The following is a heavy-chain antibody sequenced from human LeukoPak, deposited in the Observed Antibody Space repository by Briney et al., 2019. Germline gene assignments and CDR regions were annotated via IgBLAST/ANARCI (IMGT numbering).Heavy chain of an antibody. CDR1: GFTVSSNY. J-gene: IGHJ6*02. CDR2: IYSGGST. Sequence: GGSLRLSCAASGFTVSSNYMSWVRQAPGKGLEWVSVIYSGGSTYYADSVKGRFTISRDNSKNTLYLQMNSLRAEDTAVYYCARDSGPAYYYDSSGYYGMDVWGQGTTVTVSS. CDR3: ARDSGPAYYYDSSGYYGMDV. V-gene: IGHV3-53*01. D-gene: IGHD3-22*01.